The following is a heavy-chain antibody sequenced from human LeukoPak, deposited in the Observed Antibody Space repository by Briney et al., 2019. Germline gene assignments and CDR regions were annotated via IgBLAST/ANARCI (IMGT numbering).Heavy chain of an antibody. J-gene: IGHJ4*02. Sequence: SVKVSCKASGGTFSRNDISWVRQAPGQGLEWMGGIMPLFGTAKNAQKFQGRVTITADKSTSTAYMELSSLRSEDTAVYYCAAELYSGSYGRCCSFAFWGQGTQVTVSS. V-gene: IGHV1-69*06. CDR3: AAELYSGSYGRCCSFAF. CDR1: GGTFSRND. CDR2: IMPLFGTA. D-gene: IGHD1-26*01.